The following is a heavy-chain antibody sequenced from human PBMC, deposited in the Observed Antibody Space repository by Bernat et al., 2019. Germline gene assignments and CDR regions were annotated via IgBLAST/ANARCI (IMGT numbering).Heavy chain of an antibody. V-gene: IGHV1-2*04. CDR1: GYTFSAYY. CDR2: IDPNSGDI. D-gene: IGHD1-1*01. Sequence: VQLVQSGAEVKKPGSSVKVSCKASGYTFSAYYIHWVRQAPGQWLEWMGWIDPNSGDINYAQKFQGWVTMTRDTGMSTVYLELSADDTAIYYCARDPRGRIAGTGTYYFGMDVWGQGTTATVSS. CDR3: ARDPRGRIAGTGTYYFGMDV. J-gene: IGHJ6*02.